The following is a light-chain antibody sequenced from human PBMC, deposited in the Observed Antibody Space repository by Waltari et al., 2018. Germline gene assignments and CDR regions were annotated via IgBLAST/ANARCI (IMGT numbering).Light chain of an antibody. CDR1: QSISSW. J-gene: IGKJ1*01. Sequence: DIQMTQSPSTLSTSLGDRFTITCRASQSISSWLAWYQQKPGKAPKLLIYKASSLKSGVPSRFSGSGSGTEFTLTISSLQPDDFATYYCQQYNSYPSFGQGTKVEIK. CDR2: KAS. V-gene: IGKV1-5*03. CDR3: QQYNSYPS.